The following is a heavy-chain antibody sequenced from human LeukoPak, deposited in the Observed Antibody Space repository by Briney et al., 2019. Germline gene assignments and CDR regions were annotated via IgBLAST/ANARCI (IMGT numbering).Heavy chain of an antibody. J-gene: IGHJ3*02. Sequence: PGGSLSLSCAASGFTFSSYAMHWVRQAPDKGLEWEAVISYDGSNKYYADSVKGRFTISRDNSKNTLYLQMNSLRAEDTAVYYCARDHYYNSSASTPTLAFDIWGQGTMVTVSS. CDR2: ISYDGSNK. CDR1: GFTFSSYA. D-gene: IGHD3-22*01. CDR3: ARDHYYNSSASTPTLAFDI. V-gene: IGHV3-30-3*01.